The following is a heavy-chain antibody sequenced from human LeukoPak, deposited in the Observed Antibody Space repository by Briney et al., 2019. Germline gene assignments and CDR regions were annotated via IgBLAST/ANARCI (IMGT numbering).Heavy chain of an antibody. CDR3: ARDLDSYGTLDY. V-gene: IGHV3-30-3*01. CDR2: ISYDGSNK. D-gene: IGHD5-18*01. CDR1: GFTFSSYA. Sequence: GRSLRLSCAASGFTFSSYAMHWARQAPGKGLEWVAVISYDGSNKYYADSVKGRFTISRDNSKNTLYLQMNSLRAEDTAVYYWARDLDSYGTLDYWGQGTLVTVSS. J-gene: IGHJ4*02.